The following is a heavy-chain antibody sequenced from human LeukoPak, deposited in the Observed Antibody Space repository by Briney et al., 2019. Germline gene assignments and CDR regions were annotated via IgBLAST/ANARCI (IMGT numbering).Heavy chain of an antibody. CDR2: ISYDGSNK. V-gene: IGHV3-30-3*01. CDR3: ARGGYYHN. CDR1: GFTFSSYA. J-gene: IGHJ4*02. Sequence: GGSLRLSCAASGFTFSSYAMHWVRQAPGKGLEWVAVISYDGSNKYYADSVKGRFTISRDNSKNTLYLQMNSLRAEDTAVYYCARGGYYHNWGQGTLSPSPQ. D-gene: IGHD3-9*01.